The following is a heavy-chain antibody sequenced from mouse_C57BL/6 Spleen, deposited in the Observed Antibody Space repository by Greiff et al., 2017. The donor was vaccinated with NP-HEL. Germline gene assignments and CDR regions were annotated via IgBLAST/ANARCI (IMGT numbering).Heavy chain of an antibody. J-gene: IGHJ1*03. D-gene: IGHD2-2*01. Sequence: EVQLQQSGPELVKPGASVKMSCKASGYTFTDYNMHWVKQSHGKSLEWIGYINPNNGGTSYNQKFKGKATLTVNKSSSTAYMELRSLTSEDSAVYYCAKTVTTRDWYFDVWGTGTTVTVSS. V-gene: IGHV1-22*01. CDR2: INPNNGGT. CDR3: AKTVTTRDWYFDV. CDR1: GYTFTDYN.